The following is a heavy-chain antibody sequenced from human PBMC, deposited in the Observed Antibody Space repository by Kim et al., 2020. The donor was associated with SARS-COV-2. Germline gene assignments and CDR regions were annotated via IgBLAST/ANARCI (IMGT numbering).Heavy chain of an antibody. Sequence: QKFQGRVTITADESTSTAYMELSSLRSGDTAVYYCARGVAAAGLDAFDIWGQGTMVTVSS. D-gene: IGHD6-13*01. V-gene: IGHV1-69*01. J-gene: IGHJ3*02. CDR3: ARGVAAAGLDAFDI.